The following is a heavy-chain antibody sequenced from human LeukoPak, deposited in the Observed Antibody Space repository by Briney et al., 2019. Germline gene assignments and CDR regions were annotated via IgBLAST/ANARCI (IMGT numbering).Heavy chain of an antibody. CDR3: ARDGFVGAADY. V-gene: IGHV3-7*01. CDR2: IKQDGSEK. CDR1: GFTFSSYW. J-gene: IGHJ4*02. Sequence: GGSLRLSCAASGFTFSSYWMSWVRQAPGKGLEWVANIKQDGSEKYYVDSVKGRFTISRDNAKNSLFLQMNSLRVEDTAVFYCARDGFVGAADYWGQGTLVTVSS. D-gene: IGHD6-13*01.